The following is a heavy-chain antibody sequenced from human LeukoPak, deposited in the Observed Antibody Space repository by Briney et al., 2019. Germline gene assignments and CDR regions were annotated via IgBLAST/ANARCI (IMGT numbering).Heavy chain of an antibody. CDR3: AHMICGNSDFDY. D-gene: IGHD4-23*01. CDR2: IYWDDDK. V-gene: IGHV2-5*02. J-gene: IGHJ4*02. CDR1: GFSLRTSGVG. Sequence: SVPTLVKPPQTLTLTCTFSGFSLRTSGVGVGWIRQPPGRALEWLALIYWDDDKRYSPSLKSRLTITKDTSRNQVVLTLTNKDPTDAATYYYAHMICGNSDFDYWGQGTLVTVSS.